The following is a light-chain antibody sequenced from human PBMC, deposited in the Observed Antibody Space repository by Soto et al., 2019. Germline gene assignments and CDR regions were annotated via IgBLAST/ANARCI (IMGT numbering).Light chain of an antibody. J-gene: IGLJ1*01. Sequence: QSVLTQPPSVSGAPGQRATISCTGSSSNIGAGYDVHWYQQLPGTAPKLLIYGDINRPSGVAERFSGSKSGTSASLAITGLQAEDEADYYCQSYDNSLSGNYVFGTGTKLTVL. CDR3: QSYDNSLSGNYV. V-gene: IGLV1-40*01. CDR1: SSNIGAGYD. CDR2: GDI.